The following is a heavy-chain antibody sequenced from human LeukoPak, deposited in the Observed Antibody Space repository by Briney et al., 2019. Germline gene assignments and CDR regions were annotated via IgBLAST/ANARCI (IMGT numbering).Heavy chain of an antibody. CDR2: ISYDGSNN. D-gene: IGHD1-26*01. Sequence: GGSLRLSCAASGFTFSSYGMHWVRQAPGKGLEWVALISYDGSNNHYADSVKGRFTISRDDSKNTLYLQMNSLRAGDTAVYYCARVGGATAVTMYFEYWGQGTLVTVTS. V-gene: IGHV3-30*03. CDR1: GFTFSSYG. J-gene: IGHJ4*02. CDR3: ARVGGATAVTMYFEY.